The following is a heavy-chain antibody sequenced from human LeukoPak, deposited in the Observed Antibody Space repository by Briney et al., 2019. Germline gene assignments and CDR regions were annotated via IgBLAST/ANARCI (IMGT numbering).Heavy chain of an antibody. CDR1: GGSISSSSYY. V-gene: IGHV4-39*01. CDR2: IYYSGST. CDR3: ASQIQLWRIDY. Sequence: SETLSLTCTVSGGSISSSSYYWGWIRQPPGKGLEWIGSIYYSGSTYYNPSLKSRVTISVDTSRNQFSLKLSSVTAADTAVYYCASQIQLWRIDYWGQGTLVTVSS. J-gene: IGHJ4*02. D-gene: IGHD5-18*01.